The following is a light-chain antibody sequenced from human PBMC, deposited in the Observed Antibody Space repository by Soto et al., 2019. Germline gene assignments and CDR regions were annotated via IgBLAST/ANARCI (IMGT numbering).Light chain of an antibody. CDR3: QQYNSNRGT. V-gene: IGKV1-5*01. J-gene: IGKJ1*01. Sequence: DIQMTQSPSTLSGSVGDSISRCSPSSPSICCWLAWYQQIPGKSPKLLIDDASSLESGVPSRFSCSGSGTAYKLSLSTLHPDDFATYYCQQYNSNRGTFGQGTKV. CDR2: DAS. CDR1: PSICCW.